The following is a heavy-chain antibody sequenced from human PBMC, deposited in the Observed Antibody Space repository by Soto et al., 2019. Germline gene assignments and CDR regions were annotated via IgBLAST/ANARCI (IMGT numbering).Heavy chain of an antibody. CDR2: IKSKTDGGTT. V-gene: IGHV3-15*01. CDR1: GFTFSNAW. D-gene: IGHD6-13*01. Sequence: GGSPRLSCAASGFTFSNAWMSWVRQAPGKGLEWVGRIKSKTDGGTTDYAAPVKGRFTISRDDSKNTLYLQMNSLKTEDTAVYYCTTAMVPAARIAAAGTFDYWGQGTLVTVSS. J-gene: IGHJ4*02. CDR3: TTAMVPAARIAAAGTFDY.